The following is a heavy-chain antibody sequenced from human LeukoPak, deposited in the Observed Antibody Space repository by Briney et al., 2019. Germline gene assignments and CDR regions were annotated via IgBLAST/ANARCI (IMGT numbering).Heavy chain of an antibody. Sequence: GESLKFSCKGSGYSFTSYWIGWVRQMPGKGLEWMGRIDPSDSYTNYSPSFQGHVTISADKSISTAYLQWSSLKASDTAMYYCARHLRIGGDYDYWGQGTLVTVSS. J-gene: IGHJ4*02. CDR2: IDPSDSYT. CDR1: GYSFTSYW. D-gene: IGHD2-15*01. CDR3: ARHLRIGGDYDY. V-gene: IGHV5-10-1*01.